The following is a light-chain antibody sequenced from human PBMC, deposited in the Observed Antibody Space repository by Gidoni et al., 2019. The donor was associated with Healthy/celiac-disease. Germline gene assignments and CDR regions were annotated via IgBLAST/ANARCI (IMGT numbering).Light chain of an antibody. J-gene: IGLJ2*01. CDR3: QVWDSSSDHLRV. Sequence: SYVLTQPPSVSVAPGKTARITCGGNNIGSKSVHWYQQKPGQAPVLVIYYDSDRPSGIPERFSGSNSGNTATLTISRVEAGDEADYYCQVWDSSSDHLRVFGGGTKLTV. CDR2: YDS. V-gene: IGLV3-21*04. CDR1: NIGSKS.